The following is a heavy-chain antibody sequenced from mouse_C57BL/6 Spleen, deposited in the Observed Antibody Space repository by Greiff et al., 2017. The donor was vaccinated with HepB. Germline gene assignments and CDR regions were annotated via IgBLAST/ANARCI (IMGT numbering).Heavy chain of an antibody. Sequence: EVQLQQSGPVLVKPGASVKMSCKASGYTFTDYYMNWVKQSHGKSLEWIGVINPYNGGTSYNQKFKGKATLTVDKSSSTAYMELNSLTSEDSAVYYCARWDTTVVADYAMDYWGQGTSVTVSS. CDR3: ARWDTTVVADYAMDY. CDR2: INPYNGGT. V-gene: IGHV1-19*01. J-gene: IGHJ4*01. CDR1: GYTFTDYY. D-gene: IGHD1-1*01.